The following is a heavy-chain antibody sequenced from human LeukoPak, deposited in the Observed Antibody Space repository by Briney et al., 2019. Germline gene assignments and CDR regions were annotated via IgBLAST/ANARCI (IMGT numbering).Heavy chain of an antibody. J-gene: IGHJ6*03. CDR2: IYYSGST. V-gene: IGHV4-59*01. CDR1: GGSISGYY. CDR3: ARDHFTDYYYMDV. Sequence: PSETLSLTCTVSGGSISGYYWSWIRQPPGKGLEWIGYIYYSGSTNYNPSLKSRVAISIDTSKNQFSLKLSSVTAADTAVFYCARDHFTDYYYMDVWGKGTTVTVSS.